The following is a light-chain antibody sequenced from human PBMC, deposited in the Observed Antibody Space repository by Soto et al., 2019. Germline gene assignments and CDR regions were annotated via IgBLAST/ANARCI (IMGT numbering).Light chain of an antibody. Sequence: EIVVTQSPATLSVSPGERATLSCRASQSVSSNLAWYQHKPGQAPRLLIYGASTRATGIPARFSGSGSGTDFTLTISRLEPEDFAVYYCQQYGSSGTFGQGTKVDIK. V-gene: IGKV3-15*01. J-gene: IGKJ1*01. CDR2: GAS. CDR3: QQYGSSGT. CDR1: QSVSSN.